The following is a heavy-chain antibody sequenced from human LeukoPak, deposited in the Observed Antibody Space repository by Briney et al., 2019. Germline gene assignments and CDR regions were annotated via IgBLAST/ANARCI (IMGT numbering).Heavy chain of an antibody. CDR3: ARGPLPADYFDY. CDR1: GYTFTGYY. D-gene: IGHD1-14*01. J-gene: IGHJ4*02. V-gene: IGHV1-2*02. Sequence: ASVKVSCKASGYTFTGYYMHWVRQAPGQGLEWMGWINPNSGGTNYAQKFQGRVTMTRDTSISTAYMELTRLRSDDTAVYYCARGPLPADYFDYWGQGTLVTVPS. CDR2: INPNSGGT.